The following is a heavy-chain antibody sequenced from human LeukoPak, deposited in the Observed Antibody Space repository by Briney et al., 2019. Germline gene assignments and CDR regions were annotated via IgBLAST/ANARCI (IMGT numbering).Heavy chain of an antibody. CDR2: INQSGST. V-gene: IGHV4-34*01. CDR3: ATGPDYYNSSSYYPYY. J-gene: IGHJ4*02. CDR1: GGSFSVYY. D-gene: IGHD3-22*01. Sequence: SETLSLTCAVYGGSFSVYYWSWIRQPPGKGLEWIGEINQSGSTNYNPSLKSRVAISVDTSKNQFSLKLSSLTAADTAVYYCATGPDYYNSSSYYPYYWGQGTLVTVSS.